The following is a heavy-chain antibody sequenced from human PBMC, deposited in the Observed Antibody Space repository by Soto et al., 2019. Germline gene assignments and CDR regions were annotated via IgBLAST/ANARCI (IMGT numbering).Heavy chain of an antibody. J-gene: IGHJ6*02. D-gene: IGHD3-22*01. CDR3: ARGEQYYYDSSGYYYHYYGMDV. V-gene: IGHV4-4*07. CDR2: IYTSGST. CDR1: GGSISSYY. Sequence: SEILSLTCTVSGGSISSYYWSWIRQPAGKGLEWIGRIYTSGSTNYNPSLKSRVTMSVDTSKNQFSLKLSSVTAADTAVYYCARGEQYYYDSSGYYYHYYGMDVCGQGTTVTVSS.